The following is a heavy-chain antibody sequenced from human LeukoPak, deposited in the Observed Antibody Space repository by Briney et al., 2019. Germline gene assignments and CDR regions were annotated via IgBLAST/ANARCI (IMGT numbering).Heavy chain of an antibody. Sequence: SETLSLTCTVSGGSISSYYWSWIRQHPGKGLEWIGYIYYSGSTYYNPSLKSRVTISVDTSKNQFSLKLSSVTAADTAVYYCAREVTGIAAAGTWFDPWGQGTLVTVSS. V-gene: IGHV4-59*06. D-gene: IGHD6-13*01. J-gene: IGHJ5*02. CDR2: IYYSGST. CDR3: AREVTGIAAAGTWFDP. CDR1: GGSISSYY.